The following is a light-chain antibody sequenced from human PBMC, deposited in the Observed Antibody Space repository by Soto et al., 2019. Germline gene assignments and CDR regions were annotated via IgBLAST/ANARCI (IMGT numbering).Light chain of an antibody. J-gene: IGKJ5*01. CDR1: QSVSSN. CDR3: QQYNNWPIT. V-gene: IGKV3-15*01. CDR2: GAS. Sequence: EIVMTSFPTTPSVAPGERAPPSRRASQSVSSNLAWYQQKPGQVPSLLIFGASTRATGIPARFSGSGSGTEFTLTISSLQSEDFAVYYCQQYNNWPITFGQGTRLEI.